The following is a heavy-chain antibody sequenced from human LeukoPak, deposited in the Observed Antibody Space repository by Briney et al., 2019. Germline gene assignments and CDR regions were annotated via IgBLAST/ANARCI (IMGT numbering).Heavy chain of an antibody. CDR3: VRAGDYGDYVGWFDP. J-gene: IGHJ5*02. CDR1: GYSISSGYY. D-gene: IGHD4-17*01. V-gene: IGHV4-4*07. Sequence: NPSETLSLTCTVSGYSISSGYYWSWIRQPAGKGLEWIGRIHTSGSTNYNPSLKSRLTMSVDTSKNQFSLKLNSVTAADTAVYYCVRAGDYGDYVGWFDPWGQGTLVTVSS. CDR2: IHTSGST.